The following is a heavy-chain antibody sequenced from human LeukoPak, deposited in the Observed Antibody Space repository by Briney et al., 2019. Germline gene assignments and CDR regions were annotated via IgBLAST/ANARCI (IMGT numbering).Heavy chain of an antibody. CDR3: ASPPGIAVAGFY. CDR2: ISGSGGST. D-gene: IGHD6-19*01. CDR1: GFTFSSYA. J-gene: IGHJ4*02. V-gene: IGHV3-23*01. Sequence: GGSLRLSCAASGFTFSSYAMSWVRQAPGKGLEWVSAISGSGGSTYYADSVKGRFTISRDNSKNTLYPQMNSLRAEDTAVYYCASPPGIAVAGFYWGQGTLVTVSS.